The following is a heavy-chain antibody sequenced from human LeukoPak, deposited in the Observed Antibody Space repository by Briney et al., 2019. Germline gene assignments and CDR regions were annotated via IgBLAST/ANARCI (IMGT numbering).Heavy chain of an antibody. Sequence: GGSPRLSCAASGFTFSSYAMSWVRQAPGKGLEWVSAISGSGGSTYYADSVKGRFTISRDSSKNTLYLQMNSLRAEDTAVYYCAKGITVTTGGSYWGQGTLVTVSS. J-gene: IGHJ4*02. V-gene: IGHV3-23*01. D-gene: IGHD4-17*01. CDR1: GFTFSSYA. CDR3: AKGITVTTGGSY. CDR2: ISGSGGST.